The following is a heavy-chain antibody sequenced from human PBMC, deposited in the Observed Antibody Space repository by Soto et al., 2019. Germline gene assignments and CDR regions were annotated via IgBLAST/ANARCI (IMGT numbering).Heavy chain of an antibody. J-gene: IGHJ6*02. CDR3: ALIQQLIHYGMDV. CDR1: GCSINSGGYY. D-gene: IGHD6-13*01. Sequence: PSDTLSLTCTVPGCSINSGGYYWSWIRQHPGKGLEWIGYIYHSGSTYYNPSLKSRVTISVDTSKNQFSLKVSSVTAADTAVYYCALIQQLIHYGMDVWGQGTTVT. CDR2: IYHSGST. V-gene: IGHV4-31*03.